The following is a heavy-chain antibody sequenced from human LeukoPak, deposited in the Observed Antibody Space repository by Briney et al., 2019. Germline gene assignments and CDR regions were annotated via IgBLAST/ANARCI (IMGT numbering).Heavy chain of an antibody. Sequence: ASVKVSCKASGYTFTSYGISWVRQAPGQGLEWMGWISAYNGNTNYAQKLQGRVTMTTDTSTSTAYMELRSLRSDDTAVYCCASSDYVWGSYREGMDVWGQGTTVTVSS. CDR2: ISAYNGNT. CDR1: GYTFTSYG. V-gene: IGHV1-18*01. CDR3: ASSDYVWGSYREGMDV. J-gene: IGHJ6*02. D-gene: IGHD3-16*02.